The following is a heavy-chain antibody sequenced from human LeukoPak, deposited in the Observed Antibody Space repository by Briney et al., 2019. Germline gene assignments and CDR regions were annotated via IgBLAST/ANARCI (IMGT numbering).Heavy chain of an antibody. D-gene: IGHD6-6*01. CDR3: ARSIEGNGLDV. V-gene: IGHV3-48*04. CDR2: ISNRNVV. Sequence: PGGSLRLSCEGSGITLRSYIIHWVRQTPGKGLEWVSYISNRNVVYYADSVKGRFTISRDYTKNSLYLEINSLRAEDTAVYYCARSIEGNGLDVWGQGTTVTVPS. J-gene: IGHJ6*02. CDR1: GITLRSYI.